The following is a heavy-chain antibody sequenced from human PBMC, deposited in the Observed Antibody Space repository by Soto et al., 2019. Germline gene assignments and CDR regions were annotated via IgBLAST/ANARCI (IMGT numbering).Heavy chain of an antibody. CDR1: GGSISSYY. Sequence: SETLSLTCTVSGGSISSYYWSWIRQPPGKGLEWIGYIYYSGSTNYNPSLKSRVTISVDTSKNQFSLKLSSVTAADTAVYYCARGRHNYYYGMDVWGQGXTVTVSS. J-gene: IGHJ6*02. D-gene: IGHD2-21*01. CDR2: IYYSGST. V-gene: IGHV4-59*01. CDR3: ARGRHNYYYGMDV.